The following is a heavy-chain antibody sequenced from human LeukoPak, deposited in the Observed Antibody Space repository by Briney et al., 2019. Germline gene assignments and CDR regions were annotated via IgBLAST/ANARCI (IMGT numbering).Heavy chain of an antibody. CDR3: ARGEDYYDSSGYRPLDY. V-gene: IGHV4-4*07. CDR1: GDSISSFY. D-gene: IGHD3-22*01. Sequence: ESSETLSLTCTVSGDSISSFYWTWIRQPAGKGLEWIGRIYTSGSTNYNPSLKSRVTISVDTSKNQFSLKLSSVTAADTAVYYCARGEDYYDSSGYRPLDYWGQGTLVTVSS. J-gene: IGHJ4*02. CDR2: IYTSGST.